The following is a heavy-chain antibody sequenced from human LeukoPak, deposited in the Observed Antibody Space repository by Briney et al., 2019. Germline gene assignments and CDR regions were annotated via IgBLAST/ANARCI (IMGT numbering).Heavy chain of an antibody. J-gene: IGHJ3*02. Sequence: SETLSLTCTVSGGSISSSSYYWGWIRQPPGKGLVWIGSIYYSGSTYYNPSLKSRVTISVDTSKNQFSLKLSSVTAADTAVYYCARDFSYDSSGAFDIWGQGTMVTVSS. V-gene: IGHV4-39*02. D-gene: IGHD3-22*01. CDR3: ARDFSYDSSGAFDI. CDR1: GGSISSSSYY. CDR2: IYYSGST.